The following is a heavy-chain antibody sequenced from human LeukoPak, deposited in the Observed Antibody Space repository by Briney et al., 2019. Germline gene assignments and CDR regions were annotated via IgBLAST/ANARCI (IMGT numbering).Heavy chain of an antibody. J-gene: IGHJ1*01. D-gene: IGHD6-13*01. CDR2: ISGSGGST. CDR1: GFTFSSYA. V-gene: IGHV3-23*01. Sequence: GGSLRLSCAASGFTFSSYAMSWVRQAPGKGLEWVSAISGSGGSTYYADSVKGRFTISRDNSKNTLYLQMNSLRAEDAAVYYCARGKPQGGIAAAGNEYFQHWGQGTLVTVSS. CDR3: ARGKPQGGIAAAGNEYFQH.